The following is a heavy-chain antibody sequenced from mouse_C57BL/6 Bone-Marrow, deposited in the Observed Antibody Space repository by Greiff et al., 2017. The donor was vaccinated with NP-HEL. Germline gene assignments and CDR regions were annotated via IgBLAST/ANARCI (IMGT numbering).Heavy chain of an antibody. CDR3: TVYYSNYYAMDF. D-gene: IGHD2-5*01. CDR2: IRLKSDNYAT. Sequence: DVHLVESGGGLVQPGGSMKLSCVASGFTFSNYWMNWVRQSPEKGLEWVAQIRLKSDNYATEDAESGQGRITISSDVSKTSVYLQITILRAVATGISYCTVYYSNYYAMDFCGQGTSVTVSS. J-gene: IGHJ4*01. CDR1: GFTFSNYW. V-gene: IGHV6-3*01.